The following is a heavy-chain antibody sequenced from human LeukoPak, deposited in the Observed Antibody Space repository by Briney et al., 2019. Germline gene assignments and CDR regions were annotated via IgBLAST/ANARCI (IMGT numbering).Heavy chain of an antibody. CDR1: GFTFSDYY. CDR3: ARRAMVRGVMNAFDI. V-gene: IGHV3-11*06. D-gene: IGHD3-10*01. Sequence: GGSLRLSCAASGFTFSDYYMSWIRQATGKGLEWVSYISSSSSYTNYADSVKGRFTISRDNAKNSLYLQMNSLRAEDTAVYYCARRAMVRGVMNAFDIWGQGTMVTVSS. J-gene: IGHJ3*02. CDR2: ISSSSSYT.